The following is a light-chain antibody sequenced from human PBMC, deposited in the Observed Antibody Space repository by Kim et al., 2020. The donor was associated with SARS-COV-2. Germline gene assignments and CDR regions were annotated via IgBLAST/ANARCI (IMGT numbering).Light chain of an antibody. CDR1: EDISNY. J-gene: IGKJ2*02. CDR2: AAS. V-gene: IGKV1-39*01. Sequence: ASVGDTVTITCRTSEDISNYLNWVQQKPGKAPKLLIYAASSLKSGVSPRFSGSGSGTDFSLTLTNLQPEDSATYYCQQCYSAPWTFGQGTKLEI. CDR3: QQCYSAPWT.